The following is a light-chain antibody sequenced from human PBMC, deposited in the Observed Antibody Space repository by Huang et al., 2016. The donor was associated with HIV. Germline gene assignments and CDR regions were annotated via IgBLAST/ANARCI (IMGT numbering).Light chain of an antibody. J-gene: IGKJ1*01. CDR1: HNICTW. V-gene: IGKV1-5*01. CDR3: QQYNNSPWT. CDR2: DTS. Sequence: DIQMTQSPSTLSASVGDRVTITCLASHNICTWLAWYQKKPGKVPKLLIYDTSNLERGVPSTFSGSGSGTEFTISISSLQPDNLATYYCQQYNNSPWTFGQGTKVEIK.